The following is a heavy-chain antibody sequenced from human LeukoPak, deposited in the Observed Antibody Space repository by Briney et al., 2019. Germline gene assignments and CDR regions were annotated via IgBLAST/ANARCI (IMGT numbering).Heavy chain of an antibody. CDR1: GYTFTGYY. CDR3: ASGGYSGYDWDLYYFDY. V-gene: IGHV1-69*13. J-gene: IGHJ4*02. CDR2: ISPIFGTA. Sequence: SVKVSCKASGYTFTGYYMHWVRQAPGKGLEWMGGISPIFGTANYAQKFQGRVTITADESTSTAYMELSSLRSEDTAVYYCASGGYSGYDWDLYYFDYWGQGTLVTVSS. D-gene: IGHD5-12*01.